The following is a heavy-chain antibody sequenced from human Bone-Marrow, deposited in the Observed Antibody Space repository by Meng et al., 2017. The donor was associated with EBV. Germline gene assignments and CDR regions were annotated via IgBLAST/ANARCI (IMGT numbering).Heavy chain of an antibody. Sequence: QWRVVESGAGVVPPGRSLRLSCAASGFTFSTYGIHWIRQAPGKGLEWVAVISSDGSNKDYLDSVKGRFTISRDNSKNTLYLQMNSLRAEDTAVYYCAKEDIPMVYYFDFWGQGTLVTVSS. CDR2: ISSDGSNK. V-gene: IGHV3-30*18. J-gene: IGHJ4*02. CDR1: GFTFSTYG. CDR3: AKEDIPMVYYFDF. D-gene: IGHD5-18*01.